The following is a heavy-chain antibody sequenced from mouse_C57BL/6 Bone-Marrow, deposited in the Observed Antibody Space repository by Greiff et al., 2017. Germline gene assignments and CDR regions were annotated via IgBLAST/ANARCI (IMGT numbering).Heavy chain of an antibody. D-gene: IGHD1-1*01. CDR1: GYTFTSYW. V-gene: IGHV1-69*01. CDR3: ATYYYGSSYGLWFAY. CDR2: IDPSDSYT. Sequence: VQLQQPGAELVMPGASVKLSCKASGYTFTSYWMHWVKQRPGQGLEWIGEIDPSDSYTNYNQKFKGKSTLTVDKSSSTAYMQLSSLTSEDSAVYYCATYYYGSSYGLWFAYWGQGTLVTVSA. J-gene: IGHJ3*01.